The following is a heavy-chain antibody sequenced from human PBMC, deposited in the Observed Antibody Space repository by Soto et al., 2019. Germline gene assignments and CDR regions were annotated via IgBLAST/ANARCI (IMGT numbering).Heavy chain of an antibody. Sequence: QAQLVQSGAEVKKPGASVKVSCKASGYTFTSYYFSWVRQAPGQGLEWMGWISAYNGQTNYAQKLQGRVNMTTDTSTSTAYMELRSLRSDDTAVYYCARTIMVTFGGVLILDYWGQGTLVTVSS. CDR2: ISAYNGQT. J-gene: IGHJ4*02. CDR1: GYTFTSYY. CDR3: ARTIMVTFGGVLILDY. V-gene: IGHV1-18*01. D-gene: IGHD3-16*01.